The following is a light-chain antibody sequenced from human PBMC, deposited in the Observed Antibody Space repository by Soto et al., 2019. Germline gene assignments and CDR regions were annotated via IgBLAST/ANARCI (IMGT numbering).Light chain of an antibody. CDR1: QSISSW. CDR2: DAS. V-gene: IGKV1-33*01. CDR3: QQYESLPLT. J-gene: IGKJ5*01. Sequence: DIQMTQSPSTLSASVGDRVTITCRASQSISSWLAWYQQKPGKAPKLLIYDASDLETGVPSRFSGSGSGTGFTFTISSLQPEDFATYYCQQYESLPLTFGQGTDWRL.